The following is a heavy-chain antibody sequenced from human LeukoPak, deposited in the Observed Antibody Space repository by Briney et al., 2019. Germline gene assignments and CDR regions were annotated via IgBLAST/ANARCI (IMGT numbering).Heavy chain of an antibody. J-gene: IGHJ5*02. CDR1: GGSISSYY. D-gene: IGHD3-3*01. V-gene: IGHV4-59*01. CDR3: TRDLIESEGWFDP. Sequence: SETLSLTCTVSGGSISSYYWGWIRQPPGKGLEWIGYIYYSGSTNYNPSLKSRVTISVDTSKNQFSLKLSSVTAADTAVYYCTRDLIESEGWFDPWGQGTLVTVSS. CDR2: IYYSGST.